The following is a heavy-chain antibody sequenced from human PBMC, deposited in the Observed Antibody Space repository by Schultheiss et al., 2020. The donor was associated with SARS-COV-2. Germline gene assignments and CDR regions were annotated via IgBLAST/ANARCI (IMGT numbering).Heavy chain of an antibody. CDR2: IYSGGST. V-gene: IGHV3-66*01. J-gene: IGHJ3*02. Sequence: GGSLRLSCAASGFTFDDYAMHWVRQAPGKGLEWVSVIYSGGSTYYADSVKGRFTISRDNSKNTLYLQMNSLRAEDTAVYYCARKRWPDAFDIWGQGTMVTVSS. D-gene: IGHD4-23*01. CDR3: ARKRWPDAFDI. CDR1: GFTFDDYA.